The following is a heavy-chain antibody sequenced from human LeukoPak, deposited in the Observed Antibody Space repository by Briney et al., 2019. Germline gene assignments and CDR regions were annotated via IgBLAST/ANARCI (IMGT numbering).Heavy chain of an antibody. CDR1: GGSISSGSYY. V-gene: IGHV4-61*02. CDR2: IYTSGST. J-gene: IGHJ4*02. Sequence: SQTLSLTCTVSGGSISSGSYYWSWIRQPAGKGLEWIGRIYTSGSTNYNPSLKSRVTISVDTSKNQFSLKLSSVTAADTAVYYCARDPDDFWSGYDYWGQGTLVIVSS. D-gene: IGHD3-3*01. CDR3: ARDPDDFWSGYDY.